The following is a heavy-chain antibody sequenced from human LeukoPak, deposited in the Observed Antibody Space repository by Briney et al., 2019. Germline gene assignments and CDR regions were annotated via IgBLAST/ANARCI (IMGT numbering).Heavy chain of an antibody. CDR3: ARADILTGYYRRINAFDI. CDR1: GGSFSGYY. V-gene: IGHV4-34*01. J-gene: IGHJ3*02. Sequence: PSETLSLTCAVYGGSFSGYYWSWIRQPPGKGLEWIGEINHSGSTNYNPSLKSRVTILVDTSKNQFSLKLSSVTAADTAVYYCARADILTGYYRRINAFDIWGQGTMVTVSS. CDR2: INHSGST. D-gene: IGHD3-9*01.